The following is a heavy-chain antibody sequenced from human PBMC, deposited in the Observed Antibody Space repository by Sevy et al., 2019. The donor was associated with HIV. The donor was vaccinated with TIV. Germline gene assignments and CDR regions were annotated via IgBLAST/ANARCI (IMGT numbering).Heavy chain of an antibody. CDR2: ISSSSSYI. CDR3: ARDFGYCSSTSCYTGSAWFDP. D-gene: IGHD2-2*02. V-gene: IGHV3-21*01. Sequence: GESLKISCAASGFTFSSYSMNWVRQAPGKGLEWVSSISSSSSYIYYADSVKGRFTISRDNAKNSLYLQMNSLRAEETAVYYCARDFGYCSSTSCYTGSAWFDPWGQGTLVTVSS. CDR1: GFTFSSYS. J-gene: IGHJ5*02.